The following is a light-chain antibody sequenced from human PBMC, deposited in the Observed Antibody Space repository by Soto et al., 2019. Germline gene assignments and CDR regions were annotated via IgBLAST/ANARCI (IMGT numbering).Light chain of an antibody. CDR1: SIDVGNFDL. CDR2: QVS. J-gene: IGLJ3*02. V-gene: IGLV2-18*01. CDR3: SLKTSSVTWV. Sequence: QSALTQPPSVSGSPGQSVTISCTGTSIDVGNFDLVSWYQQPPGTAPKHLIYQVSNRPSGVPDRFSGSQSGNTASLTISGLQAEDEADYYCSLKTSSVTWVFGGGTKLTVL.